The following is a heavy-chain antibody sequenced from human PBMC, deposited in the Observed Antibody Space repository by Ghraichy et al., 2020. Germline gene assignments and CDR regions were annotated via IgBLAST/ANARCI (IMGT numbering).Heavy chain of an antibody. Sequence: SQTLSLTCAVYGGSFSGYYWSWIRQPPGKGLEWIGEINHSGSTNYNPSLKSRVTISVDTSKNQFSLKLNSVTAADTAVYYCAKSRPPLLWFGEAADYWGQGTLVTVSS. V-gene: IGHV4-34*01. J-gene: IGHJ4*02. CDR2: INHSGST. CDR1: GGSFSGYY. CDR3: AKSRPPLLWFGEAADY. D-gene: IGHD3-10*01.